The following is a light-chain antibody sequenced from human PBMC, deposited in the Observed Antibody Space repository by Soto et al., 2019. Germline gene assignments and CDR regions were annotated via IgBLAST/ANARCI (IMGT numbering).Light chain of an antibody. CDR1: SSNIGAGYD. V-gene: IGLV1-40*01. CDR2: GNS. J-gene: IGLJ3*02. Sequence: QAVVTQPPSVSGAPGQRVTISCTGSSSNIGAGYDVHWYQQLPGTAPKLLIYGNSHRPSGVPDRFSGSKSGTSASLAITGLRAEDEADYYCQSYDSSLSGSVFGGGTKVTVL. CDR3: QSYDSSLSGSV.